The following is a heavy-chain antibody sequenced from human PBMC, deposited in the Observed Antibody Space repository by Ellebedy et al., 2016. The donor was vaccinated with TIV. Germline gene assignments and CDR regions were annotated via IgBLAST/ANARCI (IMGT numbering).Heavy chain of an antibody. J-gene: IGHJ4*02. Sequence: GESLKISXAASGFTFSSYAMHWVRQAPGKGLEWVAVISYDGSNKYYADSVKGRFTISRDNSKNTLYLQMNSLRAEDTAVYYCARDRAVAELDYWGQGTLVTVSS. V-gene: IGHV3-30-3*01. CDR2: ISYDGSNK. CDR3: ARDRAVAELDY. D-gene: IGHD6-19*01. CDR1: GFTFSSYA.